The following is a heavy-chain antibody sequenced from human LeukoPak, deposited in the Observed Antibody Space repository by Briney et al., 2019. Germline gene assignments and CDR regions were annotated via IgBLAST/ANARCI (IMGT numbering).Heavy chain of an antibody. D-gene: IGHD6-13*01. V-gene: IGHV3-74*01. J-gene: IGHJ4*02. CDR3: VRDDSSHFDY. CDR1: GFTFRRYW. CDR2: INRDGSST. Sequence: GGSLRLSCAASGFTFRRYWMHWVRQAPGKGLVWVSRINRDGSSTNHADSVKGRFTISRDNAKNTLYLQMNSLRAEDAAVYYCVRDDSSHFDYWGQGALVTVSS.